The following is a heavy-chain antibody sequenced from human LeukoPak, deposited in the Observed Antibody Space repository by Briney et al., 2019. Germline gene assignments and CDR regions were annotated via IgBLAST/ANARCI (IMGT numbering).Heavy chain of an antibody. D-gene: IGHD3-16*01. V-gene: IGHV4-39*07. CDR2: IYYSGST. CDR3: AREGPRWGYYYYYYMDV. CDR1: GGSISSSSYY. Sequence: SETLSLTCTVSGGSISSSSYYWGWIRQPPGKGLEWIGSIYYSGSTYYNPSLKSRVTISVDTSKNQFSLKLSSVTAADTAVYYCAREGPRWGYYYYYYMDVWGKGTTVTVSS. J-gene: IGHJ6*03.